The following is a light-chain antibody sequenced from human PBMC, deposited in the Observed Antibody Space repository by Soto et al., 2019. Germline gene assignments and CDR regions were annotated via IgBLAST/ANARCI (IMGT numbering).Light chain of an antibody. V-gene: IGKV3-20*01. CDR3: QQYVISVT. CDR1: QSVSGNY. Sequence: EIVLTQSPASLSLSPGETATVSCRASQSVSGNYLAWYQQKPGQAPRLLIYGASNRATGIPERFSGSGSGTDFTLTISRLEPQDSAIYYCQQYVISVTFGQGTRLEIK. J-gene: IGKJ5*01. CDR2: GAS.